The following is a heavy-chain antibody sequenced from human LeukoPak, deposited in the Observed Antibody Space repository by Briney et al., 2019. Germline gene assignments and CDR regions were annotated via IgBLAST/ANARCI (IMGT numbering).Heavy chain of an antibody. D-gene: IGHD6-19*01. V-gene: IGHV3-73*01. J-gene: IGHJ4*02. CDR1: GFTFSGSA. Sequence: GGSLRLSCAGSGFTFSGSAMHWVRQASGKGLEWVGRIRSKTNSYATAYAASVKGRFTISRDDSKNTAYLQMNSLKTEDTAIYYCTRDYSGWYASDYWGQGALVTVSS. CDR3: TRDYSGWYASDY. CDR2: IRSKTNSYAT.